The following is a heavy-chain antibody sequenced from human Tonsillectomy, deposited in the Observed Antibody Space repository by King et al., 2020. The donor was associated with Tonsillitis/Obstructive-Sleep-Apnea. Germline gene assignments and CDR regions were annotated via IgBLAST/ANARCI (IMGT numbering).Heavy chain of an antibody. CDR1: GGTFSRYA. Sequence: QRQLVQSGAEVKKPGSSVKVSCKASGGTFSRYAISWVRQAPGQGHEWMGRIIPVLDAATYAQKFQGRVTITADKSTNTVYMELSSLRSDDTATYYCARDPYDFWNVANWFDPWGQGTLVTVSS. D-gene: IGHD3-3*01. J-gene: IGHJ5*02. CDR3: ARDPYDFWNVANWFDP. CDR2: IIPVLDAA. V-gene: IGHV1-69*09.